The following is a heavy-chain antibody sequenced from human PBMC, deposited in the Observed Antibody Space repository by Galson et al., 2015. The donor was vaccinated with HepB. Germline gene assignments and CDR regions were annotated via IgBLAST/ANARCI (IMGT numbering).Heavy chain of an antibody. CDR2: IKSKTDGGTT. CDR3: TTSSCSSTSCYGRWYFDL. D-gene: IGHD2-2*01. J-gene: IGHJ2*01. V-gene: IGHV3-15*07. Sequence: SLRLSCAASGFTFSNAWMNWVRQAPGKGLEWVGRIKSKTDGGTTDYAAPVKGRFTISRDDSKNTLYLQMNSLKTGDTAVYYCTTSSCSSTSCYGRWYFDLWGRGTLVTVSS. CDR1: GFTFSNAW.